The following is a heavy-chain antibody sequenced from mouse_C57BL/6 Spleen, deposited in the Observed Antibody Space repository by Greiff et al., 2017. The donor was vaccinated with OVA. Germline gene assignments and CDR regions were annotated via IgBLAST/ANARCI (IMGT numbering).Heavy chain of an antibody. J-gene: IGHJ4*01. CDR2: IDPSDSET. V-gene: IGHV1-52*01. CDR1: GYTFTSYW. Sequence: QVQLQQSGAELVRPGSSVKLSCKASGYTFTSYWMHWVKQRPIQGLEWIGNIDPSDSETHYNQKFKDKATLTVDKSSSTAYMQLSSLTSEDSAVYYCASGKKDYDDAMDYWGQGTSVTVSS. D-gene: IGHD2-4*01. CDR3: ASGKKDYDDAMDY.